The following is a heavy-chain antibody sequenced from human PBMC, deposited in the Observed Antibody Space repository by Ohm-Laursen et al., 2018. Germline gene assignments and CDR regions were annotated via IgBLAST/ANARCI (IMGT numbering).Heavy chain of an antibody. J-gene: IGHJ4*02. D-gene: IGHD3-22*01. CDR2: ISYDGSNK. V-gene: IGHV3-30*18. Sequence: SLRLSCAASGFTFGSYGMHWVRQAPGKGLEWVAVISYDGSNKYYADSVKGRFTISRDNSKNTLYLQMNSLRAEDTAVYYCAKAGTYYYDSSGYYKFGYFDYWGQGTLVTVSS. CDR1: GFTFGSYG. CDR3: AKAGTYYYDSSGYYKFGYFDY.